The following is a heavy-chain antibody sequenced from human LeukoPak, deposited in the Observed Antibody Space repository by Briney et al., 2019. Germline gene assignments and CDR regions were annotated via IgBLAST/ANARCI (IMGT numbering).Heavy chain of an antibody. D-gene: IGHD3-22*01. V-gene: IGHV3-30*04. J-gene: IGHJ4*02. CDR1: GFTFSSYA. CDR2: ISYDGSNK. Sequence: GRSLRLSCAASGFTFSSYAMHWVRQAPGKGLEWVAVISYDGSNKYYADSVKGRFTISRDNSKNTLYLQMNSLRAEDTAVYYCAKDNGWLLLTYGYLNWGQGTLVTVSS. CDR3: AKDNGWLLLTYGYLN.